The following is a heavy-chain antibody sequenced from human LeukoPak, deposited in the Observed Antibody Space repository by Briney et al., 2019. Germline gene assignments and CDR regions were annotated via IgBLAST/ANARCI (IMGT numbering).Heavy chain of an antibody. CDR3: AKRYCSGGSCYHRYFDY. Sequence: PGGSLRLSCAASGFTFDDYGMSWVRQAPGRGLEWVSLFSGSSGRTYYADSVKGRFTISRDNSKNTLYLHMNSLRAEDTAIYYCAKRYCSGGSCYHRYFDYWGQGTLVTVSS. V-gene: IGHV3-23*01. CDR2: FSGSSGRT. D-gene: IGHD2-15*01. J-gene: IGHJ4*02. CDR1: GFTFDDYG.